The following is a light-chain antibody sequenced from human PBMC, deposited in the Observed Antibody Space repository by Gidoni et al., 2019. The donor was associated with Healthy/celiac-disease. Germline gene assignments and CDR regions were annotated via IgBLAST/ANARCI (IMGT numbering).Light chain of an antibody. J-gene: IGKJ4*01. Sequence: AIELTQAPSSLSASVGDRVTITCRASQGISSALAWYQQKPGKAPKLLIYDASSLESGVPSRFSGSGSVTDFTLTISSLQPEDFATYYCQQFNSYPFFGGGTKVEIK. V-gene: IGKV1-13*02. CDR2: DAS. CDR1: QGISSA. CDR3: QQFNSYPF.